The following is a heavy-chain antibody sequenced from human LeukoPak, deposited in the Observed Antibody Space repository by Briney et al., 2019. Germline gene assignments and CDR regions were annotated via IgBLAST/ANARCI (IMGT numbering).Heavy chain of an antibody. Sequence: KASETLSLTCAVSGGSISSSNWWSWVRQPPGKGLEWIGEIYHSGSTNYNPSLKSRVTISVDKSKNQFSLKLSSVTAADTAVYYCASFGSSSPYYFDYWGQGTLVTVSS. CDR3: ASFGSSSPYYFDY. CDR2: IYHSGST. CDR1: GGSISSSNW. V-gene: IGHV4-4*02. J-gene: IGHJ4*02. D-gene: IGHD6-6*01.